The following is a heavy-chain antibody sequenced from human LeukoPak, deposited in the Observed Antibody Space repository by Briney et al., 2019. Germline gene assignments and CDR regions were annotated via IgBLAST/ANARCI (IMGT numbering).Heavy chain of an antibody. Sequence: SETLSLTCAVYGGSFSGYYWSWIRQPPGKGLEWIGGINHSGSTNYNPSLKSRVTITVDTSKNQFSLKLSSVTAADTAVYYCARLFGVGVRRRNDAFDIWGQGTMVTVSS. CDR3: ARLFGVGVRRRNDAFDI. CDR1: GGSFSGYY. J-gene: IGHJ3*02. D-gene: IGHD3-3*01. CDR2: INHSGST. V-gene: IGHV4-34*01.